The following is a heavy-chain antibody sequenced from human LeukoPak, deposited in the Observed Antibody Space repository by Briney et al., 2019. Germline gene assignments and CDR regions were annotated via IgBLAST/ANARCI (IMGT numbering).Heavy chain of an antibody. CDR1: GFIFNMFG. V-gene: IGHV3-30*04. CDR3: ARDDSGWITGKILY. J-gene: IGHJ4*02. Sequence: GGSLRLSCSASGFIFNMFGMHWFRQAPGKGLEWVALISKDGETYYTDSVKGSFTISRDTSTNTVNLQMDSLTSEDTAVYFCARDDSGWITGKILYWGQGTLVSVSS. D-gene: IGHD6-19*01. CDR2: ISKDGET.